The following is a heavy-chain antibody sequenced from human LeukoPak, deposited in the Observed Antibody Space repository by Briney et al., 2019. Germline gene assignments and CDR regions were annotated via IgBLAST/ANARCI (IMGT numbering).Heavy chain of an antibody. V-gene: IGHV1-69*13. CDR3: ARDIRYFDWPGWFDR. Sequence: SVKVSCKASGGTFSSYAISWVRQAPGQGLEWMGGIIPIFGTANYAQKFQGRVTITADESTSTAYMELSSLRSEDTAVYYCARDIRYFDWPGWFDRWGQGTLVTVSS. CDR2: IIPIFGTA. CDR1: GGTFSSYA. D-gene: IGHD3-9*01. J-gene: IGHJ5*02.